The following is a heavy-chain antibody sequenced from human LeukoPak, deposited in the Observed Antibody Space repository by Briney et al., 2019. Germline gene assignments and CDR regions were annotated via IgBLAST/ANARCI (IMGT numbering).Heavy chain of an antibody. CDR1: GGSISSYY. J-gene: IGHJ5*02. CDR2: INHSGST. Sequence: SETLSLTCTVSGGSISSYYWSWIRQPPGKGLEWIGEINHSGSTNYNPSLKSRVTISVDTSKNQFSLKLSSVTAADTAVYYCARADSGSYYQAHWFDPWGQGTLVTVSS. D-gene: IGHD1-26*01. V-gene: IGHV4-34*01. CDR3: ARADSGSYYQAHWFDP.